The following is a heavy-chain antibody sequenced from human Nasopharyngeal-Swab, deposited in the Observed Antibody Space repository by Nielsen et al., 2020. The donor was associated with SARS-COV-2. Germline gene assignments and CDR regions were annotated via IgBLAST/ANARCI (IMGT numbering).Heavy chain of an antibody. V-gene: IGHV1-24*01. Sequence: VTVSCKVSGYSPTELSIHWVRQAPGKGLEWMGGFDPENGDTIYAQRFQGRVSMAEDTSPDTVYVELHSLRSEDTAIYYCATVPGDYWGQGTLVTVSS. D-gene: IGHD3-10*01. CDR1: GYSPTELS. CDR3: ATVPGDY. J-gene: IGHJ4*02. CDR2: FDPENGDT.